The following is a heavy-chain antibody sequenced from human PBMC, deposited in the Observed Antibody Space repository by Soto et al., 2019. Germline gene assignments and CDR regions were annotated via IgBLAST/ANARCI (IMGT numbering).Heavy chain of an antibody. D-gene: IGHD2-8*01. J-gene: IGHJ6*02. Sequence: GESLRLSCAASGFTFSDYYMTWIRQAPGTGLEWVSYISGSGSTIYYADSVKGRFTISRDNAKNSLYPQMNRLRAEDTAVYYCARDNGVGYPYYYYHYCMDVWGQGTTVTVS. CDR1: GFTFSDYY. V-gene: IGHV3-11*01. CDR2: ISGSGSTI. CDR3: ARDNGVGYPYYYYHYCMDV.